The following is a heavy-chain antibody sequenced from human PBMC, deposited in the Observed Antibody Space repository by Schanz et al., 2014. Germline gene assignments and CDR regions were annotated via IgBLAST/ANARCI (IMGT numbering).Heavy chain of an antibody. V-gene: IGHV3-7*01. CDR1: GFTFSSYW. Sequence: VHLVESGGGLVQPGGSLRLSCAASGFTFSSYWMSWVRQAPGEGLEWVANIKQDGSEKYYVDSVKGRFTTSRDNAKNSLFLEMTSLRDEDTAVYFCVKDVSYSFDVWGQGTLVSVSS. J-gene: IGHJ3*01. CDR2: IKQDGSEK. D-gene: IGHD2-21*01. CDR3: VKDVSYSFDV.